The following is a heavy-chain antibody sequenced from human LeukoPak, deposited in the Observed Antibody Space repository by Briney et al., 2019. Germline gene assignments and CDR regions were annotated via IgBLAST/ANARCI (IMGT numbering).Heavy chain of an antibody. CDR3: ARSNSGSYYGLLDY. CDR1: GFTLFNYA. D-gene: IGHD1-26*01. J-gene: IGHJ4*02. Sequence: GRSLRLSCAASGFTLFNYAMHWVRQAPGKGLEWVAVIWYDGSNKYYADSVKGRFTISRDNSKNTLYLQMNSLRAEDTAVYYCARSNSGSYYGLLDYWGQGTLVTVSS. CDR2: IWYDGSNK. V-gene: IGHV3-33*08.